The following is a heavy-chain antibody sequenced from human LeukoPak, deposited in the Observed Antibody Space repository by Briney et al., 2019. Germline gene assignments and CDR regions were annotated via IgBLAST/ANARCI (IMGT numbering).Heavy chain of an antibody. CDR2: IYPGDSDT. V-gene: IGHV5-51*01. J-gene: IGHJ4*02. CDR3: ARAVSSSSGNFDY. Sequence: GESLKISCKGYGYSFSTYWIGWVRQMPGKGLEWMGIIYPGDSDTRYSPSFPGQVTMSADKSISTAYLQWGSLKASDTAIYYCARAVSSSSGNFDYWGQGTLVIVSS. D-gene: IGHD6-6*01. CDR1: GYSFSTYW.